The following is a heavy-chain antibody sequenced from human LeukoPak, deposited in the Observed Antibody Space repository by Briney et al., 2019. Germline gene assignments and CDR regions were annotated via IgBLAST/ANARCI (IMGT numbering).Heavy chain of an antibody. CDR2: IRYDGSNK. J-gene: IGHJ4*02. D-gene: IGHD4-23*01. V-gene: IGHV3-30*02. Sequence: GGSLRLSCAASGFTFSSCGMHWVRQAPGKGLEWVTFIRYDGSNKYYADSVKGRFTISRDNSKNTLYLQMNSLRAEDAAVYYCAKDISMTTVVPTPYFDYWGQGTLVTVSS. CDR3: AKDISMTTVVPTPYFDY. CDR1: GFTFSSCG.